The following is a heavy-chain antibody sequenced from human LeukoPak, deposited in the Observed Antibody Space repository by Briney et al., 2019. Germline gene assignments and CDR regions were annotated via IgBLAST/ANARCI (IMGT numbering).Heavy chain of an antibody. CDR3: ARGGRGSGSFDY. V-gene: IGHV6-1*01. D-gene: IGHD3-10*01. CDR1: GDSFSSNSAT. CDR2: TYYRSKWYN. Sequence: SQTLSLTCAISGDSFSSNSATWNWIRQSPSRDLECLGRTYYRSKWYNEDAVSVKSRLTINPDTSKNQFSLKLNSVPPEEPAVYYCARGGRGSGSFDYWGRGTLVNVSS. J-gene: IGHJ4*02.